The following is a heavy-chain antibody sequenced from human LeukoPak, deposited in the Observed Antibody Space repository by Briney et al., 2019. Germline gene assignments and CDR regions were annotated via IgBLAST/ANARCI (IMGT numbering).Heavy chain of an antibody. V-gene: IGHV5-51*01. J-gene: IGHJ4*02. Sequence: GGSLRLSCKGSGYSFTSYWIGWVRQMPGKGLEWMGIIYPGDSDTRYCPSFQGQVTISADKSISTAYLQWSSLKASDTAMYYCATDLYGDSFDYWGQGTLVTVSS. CDR2: IYPGDSDT. CDR1: GYSFTSYW. D-gene: IGHD4-17*01. CDR3: ATDLYGDSFDY.